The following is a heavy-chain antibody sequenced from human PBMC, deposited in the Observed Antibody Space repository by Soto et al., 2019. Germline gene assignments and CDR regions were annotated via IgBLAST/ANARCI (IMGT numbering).Heavy chain of an antibody. D-gene: IGHD3-10*01. Sequence: PGGSLRLSCAVSGFTISDAWMSWVRQAPGQGLEWVGRIKSKSDGGTIDHAAPVKGRFTISRDVSKNTLYLQMNSLKTEDTAVYYCPTDPGGGIPPLEVPDYWRPGTLVAISS. V-gene: IGHV3-15*01. CDR3: PTDPGGGIPPLEVPDY. CDR1: GFTISDAW. J-gene: IGHJ4*01. CDR2: IKSKSDGGTI.